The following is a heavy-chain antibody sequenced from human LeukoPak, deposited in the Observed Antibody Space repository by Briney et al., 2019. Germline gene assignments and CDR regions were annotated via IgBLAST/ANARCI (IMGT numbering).Heavy chain of an antibody. CDR1: GFTFRSYD. Sequence: GGSLRLSCAASGFTFRSYDMSWVRQAPGKGLEWVSTISDSGSSTFYVDSVKGRFTISRDNSKNTLNLQMNSLRAEDTAVYYCARGMATIDGYYYYMDVWGKGTTVTVSS. CDR2: ISDSGSST. CDR3: ARGMATIDGYYYYMDV. V-gene: IGHV3-23*01. J-gene: IGHJ6*03. D-gene: IGHD5-24*01.